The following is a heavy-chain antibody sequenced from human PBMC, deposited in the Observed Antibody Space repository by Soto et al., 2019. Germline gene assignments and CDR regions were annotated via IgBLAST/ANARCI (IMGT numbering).Heavy chain of an antibody. V-gene: IGHV1-2*04. D-gene: IGHD1-1*01. Sequence: GASVEATSKASGYTFTGNSMHSVQQAPRQGLEWMGWINPNSGGTNYAQKFQGWVTMTRDTSISTAYMELSRLRSDDTAVYYCAREVNNRNAQHTPPTLSDPWCQGALVTVSS. CDR2: INPNSGGT. J-gene: IGHJ5*01. CDR3: AREVNNRNAQHTPPTLSDP. CDR1: GYTFTGNS.